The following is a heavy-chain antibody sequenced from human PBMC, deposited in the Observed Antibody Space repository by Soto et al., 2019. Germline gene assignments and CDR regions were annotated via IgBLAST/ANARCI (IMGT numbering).Heavy chain of an antibody. D-gene: IGHD1-26*01. V-gene: IGHV4-31*03. CDR1: GVSISSGDYY. J-gene: IGHJ4*02. CDR3: ASQVYSGSFSDYFDY. CDR2: ISFSGST. Sequence: RTCTVSGVSISSGDYYWSWIRQHPGKGLEWIGYISFSGSTYYNPSLKSRVTISVDTSKNQFSLKLTSVTAADTAVYYCASQVYSGSFSDYFDYWGQGTLVTVSS.